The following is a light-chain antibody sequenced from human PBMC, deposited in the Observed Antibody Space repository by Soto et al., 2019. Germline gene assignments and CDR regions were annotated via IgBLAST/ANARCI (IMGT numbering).Light chain of an antibody. CDR3: QQYDNLPLT. CDR2: DAS. CDR1: QGINNY. J-gene: IGKJ4*01. V-gene: IGKV1-33*01. Sequence: DLQMTQSPSSLSASVADSVTLTCRASQGINNYLAWYQQKPGKAPKLLIYDASNLETGVPSRFSGSGYGTDVTFTLSSLQPEDIATYYCQQYDNLPLTFGGGTKVDIK.